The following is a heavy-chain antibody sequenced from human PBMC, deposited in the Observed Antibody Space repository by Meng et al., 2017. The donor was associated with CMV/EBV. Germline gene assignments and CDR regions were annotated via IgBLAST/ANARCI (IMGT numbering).Heavy chain of an antibody. Sequence: SGPTLVKPTQTLTLTCTFSGFSLSTSGVGVGWIRQPPGKGLEWIGEINHSGSTNYNPSLKSRVTISVDTSKNQFSLKLSSVTAADTAVYYCARGGAANNYYGMDVWGQGTTVTVSS. D-gene: IGHD2-15*01. CDR1: GFSLSTSGVG. J-gene: IGHJ6*02. CDR2: INHSGST. CDR3: ARGGAANNYYGMDV. V-gene: IGHV4-39*07.